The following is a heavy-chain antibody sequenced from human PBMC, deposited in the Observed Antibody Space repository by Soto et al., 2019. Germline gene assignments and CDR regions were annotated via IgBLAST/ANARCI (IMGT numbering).Heavy chain of an antibody. D-gene: IGHD2-8*02. J-gene: IGHJ4*02. Sequence: SETLSLTCSVSGDSMATGGHYYNWIRHLPGKGLEWIGYIYYSGATHYSPSLRPRATISIDTSKNQFSLRLISVTPADTALYFCARVKDLVVTVWGYWGQGIQVSVSS. CDR2: IYYSGAT. CDR1: GDSMATGGHY. CDR3: ARVKDLVVTVWGY. V-gene: IGHV4-31*02.